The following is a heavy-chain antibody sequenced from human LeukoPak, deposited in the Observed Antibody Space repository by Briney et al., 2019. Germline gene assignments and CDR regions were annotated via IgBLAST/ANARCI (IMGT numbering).Heavy chain of an antibody. J-gene: IGHJ4*02. CDR2: ISSSSSTI. D-gene: IGHD3-22*01. CDR1: GFTFSSYS. Sequence: GGSLRLSCAASGFTFSSYSMNWVRQAPGKGLEWVSYISSSSSTIYYADSVKGRFTISRDNAKNSLYLQMNSLRAEDTAVYYCARDPYDSSGYYYEIYWGQGTLVTVSS. CDR3: ARDPYDSSGYYYEIY. V-gene: IGHV3-48*01.